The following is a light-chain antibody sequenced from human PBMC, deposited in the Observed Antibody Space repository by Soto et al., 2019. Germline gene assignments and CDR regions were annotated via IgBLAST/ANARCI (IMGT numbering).Light chain of an antibody. CDR2: GAS. V-gene: IGKV3-15*01. Sequence: EIVTTQSPATLSVSPGERATLSCRASESVSTNLAWYQQRPGQAPRLLIYGASTRATGIPARFSGSGSGTEFTLTINSLQSEDFAVYFCQQYEYRPPWTFGQGTKV. CDR1: ESVSTN. J-gene: IGKJ1*01. CDR3: QQYEYRPPWT.